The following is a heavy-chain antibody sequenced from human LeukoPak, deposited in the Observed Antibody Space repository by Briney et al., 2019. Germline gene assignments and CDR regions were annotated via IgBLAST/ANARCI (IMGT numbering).Heavy chain of an antibody. J-gene: IGHJ5*02. D-gene: IGHD1-26*01. Sequence: GGSLRLSCAASGFTFTTRGMHWVRQAPGKGPQWVAFAGNDGRIKYNENSVGGRFTISRDNSKNTLYLQMNSLRPEDTAVYYCAATEGVTDKWLDPWGQGTQVTVSS. V-gene: IGHV3-30*02. CDR2: AGNDGRIK. CDR3: AATEGVTDKWLDP. CDR1: GFTFTTRG.